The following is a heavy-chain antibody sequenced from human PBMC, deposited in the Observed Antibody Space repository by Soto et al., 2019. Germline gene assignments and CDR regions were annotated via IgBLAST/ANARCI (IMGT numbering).Heavy chain of an antibody. CDR2: IYYSGST. V-gene: IGHV4-59*08. CDR3: ARHAVYYDFWSGYYSPFLDY. D-gene: IGHD3-3*01. CDR1: GCSISSYY. Sequence: PSETLSLTCTVSGCSISSYYWSWIRQPPGKGLERIGYIYYSGSTNYNPSLKSRVTISVDTSKNQFSLKLSSVTAADTAVYYCARHAVYYDFWSGYYSPFLDYWGQGTLVTGSS. J-gene: IGHJ4*02.